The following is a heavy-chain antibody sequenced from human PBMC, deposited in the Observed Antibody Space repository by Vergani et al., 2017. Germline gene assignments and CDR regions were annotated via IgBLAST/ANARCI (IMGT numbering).Heavy chain of an antibody. D-gene: IGHD3-10*01. CDR3: ARAGLDYYGTNYYCMDG. J-gene: IGHJ6*03. Sequence: QVQLVQSGAEVKKPGSSVKVSCKASGGTFSSYAISWVRQAPGQGLEWMGGIIPIFGTANYAQKFQGRVTLTADESTSTAYMELSSLRSEDTAVYYCARAGLDYYGTNYYCMDGGGKGTTVTVSS. CDR1: GGTFSSYA. CDR2: IIPIFGTA. V-gene: IGHV1-69*01.